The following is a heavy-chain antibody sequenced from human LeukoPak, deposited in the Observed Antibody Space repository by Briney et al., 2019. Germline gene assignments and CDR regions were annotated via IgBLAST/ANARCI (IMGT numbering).Heavy chain of an antibody. Sequence: GGSLRLSCAASGFTFSSYSMNWVRQAPGKGLEWVAYITSSGDSIYYADSVKGRFTISRDNAKNSLYLQMNSLRAEDTAVYYCARRALGLLDYWGQGTLVTVSS. D-gene: IGHD7-27*01. CDR3: ARRALGLLDY. J-gene: IGHJ4*02. CDR2: ITSSGDSI. V-gene: IGHV3-48*04. CDR1: GFTFSSYS.